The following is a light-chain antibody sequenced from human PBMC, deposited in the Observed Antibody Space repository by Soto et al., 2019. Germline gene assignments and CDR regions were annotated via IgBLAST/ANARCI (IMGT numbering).Light chain of an antibody. CDR3: QQRSNWLFT. CDR1: QSVSSY. Sequence: EIVLTQSPATLSLSPGERATLSCRASQSVSSYLAWYQQKPGQAPRLLISDASNRATGIPARFSGSGSGTDFTRTISSLEPEDFAVYYCQQRSNWLFTFGPGTKVDIK. V-gene: IGKV3-11*01. J-gene: IGKJ3*01. CDR2: DAS.